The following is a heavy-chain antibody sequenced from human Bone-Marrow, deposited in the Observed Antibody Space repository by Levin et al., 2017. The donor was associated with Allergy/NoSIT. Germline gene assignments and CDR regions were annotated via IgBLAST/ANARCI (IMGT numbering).Heavy chain of an antibody. D-gene: IGHD6-19*01. Sequence: ASVKVSCKASGYTFTSYGISWVRQAPGQGLEWMGWISAYNGNTNYAQKLQGRVTMTTDTSTSTAYMELRSLRSDDTAVYYCARALGYSSGWYQRLYYYYGMDVWGQGTTVTVSS. CDR1: GYTFTSYG. J-gene: IGHJ6*02. V-gene: IGHV1-18*01. CDR3: ARALGYSSGWYQRLYYYYGMDV. CDR2: ISAYNGNT.